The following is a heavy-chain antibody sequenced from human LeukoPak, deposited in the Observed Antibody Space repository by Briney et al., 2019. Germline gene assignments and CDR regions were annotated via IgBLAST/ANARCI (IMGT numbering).Heavy chain of an antibody. Sequence: PGVSLRLSCAASGFMFSDYGMHWVRQAPGKGLEWVAVISNDGSIIYYADSVKGRFTISRDNSKNTLHLQMNSLRDEDTAVYYCAPHRDGSYPFDYWGQGTLVTVSS. CDR1: GFMFSDYG. CDR2: ISNDGSII. CDR3: APHRDGSYPFDY. J-gene: IGHJ4*02. V-gene: IGHV3-30*03. D-gene: IGHD1-26*01.